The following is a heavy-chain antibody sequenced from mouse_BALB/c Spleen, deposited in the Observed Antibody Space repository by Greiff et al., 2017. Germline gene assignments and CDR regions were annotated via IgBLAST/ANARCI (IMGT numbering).Heavy chain of an antibody. V-gene: IGHV2-6-7*01. D-gene: IGHD2-14*01. CDR2: IWGDGST. CDR1: GFSLTGYG. J-gene: IGHJ2*01. CDR3: ARGDYRYDEGCDY. Sequence: QVQLKESGPGLVAPSQSLSITCTVSGFSLTGYGVNWVRQPPGKGLEWLGMIWGDGSTDYNSALKSRLSISKDNSKSQVFLKMNSLQTDDTARYYCARGDYRYDEGCDYWGQGTTLTVSS.